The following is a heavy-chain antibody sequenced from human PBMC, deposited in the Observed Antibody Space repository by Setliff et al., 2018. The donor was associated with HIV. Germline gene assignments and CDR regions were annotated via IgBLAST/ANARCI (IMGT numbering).Heavy chain of an antibody. CDR2: INPNSGGT. D-gene: IGHD6-13*01. CDR1: GYTFTGYY. V-gene: IGHV1-2*02. Sequence: ASVKVSCKASGYTFTGYYMHWVRQAPGQGLEWMGWINPNSGGTNYAQKFQGRVTMTRDTSISTAYMELSRLRSDDTAVYYCARSGYSSSWYRDYYYYYGMDVWGQGTTVTVSS. J-gene: IGHJ6*02. CDR3: ARSGYSSSWYRDYYYYYGMDV.